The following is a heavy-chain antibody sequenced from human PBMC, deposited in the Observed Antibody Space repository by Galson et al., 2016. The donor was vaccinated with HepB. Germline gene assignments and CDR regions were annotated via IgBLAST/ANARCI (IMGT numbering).Heavy chain of an antibody. Sequence: QSGAEVKTPGESLKISCKASGYTFANYWIGWVRPVPGEGLEWMGIIYPADSDTRVNSSFQGHVTLSADTSTTTAYLQWGSLKASDSAIYYCARRQRDCSGGTCFARNFDFWGQGTLVSVSS. CDR2: IYPADSDT. V-gene: IGHV5-51*01. CDR1: GYTFANYW. D-gene: IGHD2-15*01. CDR3: ARRQRDCSGGTCFARNFDF. J-gene: IGHJ4*02.